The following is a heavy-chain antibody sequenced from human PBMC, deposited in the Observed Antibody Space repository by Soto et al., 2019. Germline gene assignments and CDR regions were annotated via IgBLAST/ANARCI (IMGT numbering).Heavy chain of an antibody. D-gene: IGHD3-22*01. Sequence: PGRSLRLSCAASGFTFSSYEMNWVRQAPGKGREWVSYISSSGSTIYYADSVKGRFTISRDNAKNSLYLQMNSLRAEDTAVYYCAGPPSYYYDSSGSTVWGQGTTVTVSS. J-gene: IGHJ6*02. CDR2: ISSSGSTI. CDR3: AGPPSYYYDSSGSTV. CDR1: GFTFSSYE. V-gene: IGHV3-48*03.